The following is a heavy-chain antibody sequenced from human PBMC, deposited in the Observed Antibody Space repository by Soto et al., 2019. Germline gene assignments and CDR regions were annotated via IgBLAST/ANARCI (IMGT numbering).Heavy chain of an antibody. J-gene: IGHJ4*02. CDR1: GFTFSSYS. D-gene: IGHD5-18*01. Sequence: PGGSLRLSCAASGFTFSSYSMNWVRQAPGKGLEWVSYISSSSSTIYYADSVKGRFTISRDNAKNSLYLQMNSLRADYTAVYYWAREDTAMDFDYWGQGTLVSVSS. V-gene: IGHV3-48*01. CDR3: AREDTAMDFDY. CDR2: ISSSSSTI.